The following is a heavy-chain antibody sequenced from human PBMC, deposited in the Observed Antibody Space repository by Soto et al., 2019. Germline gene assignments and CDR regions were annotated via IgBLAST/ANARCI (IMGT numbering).Heavy chain of an antibody. D-gene: IGHD1-1*01. CDR3: ARGRYGDY. CDR1: GYAFTTYG. V-gene: IGHV1-18*01. Sequence: QVHLVQSGAEVKKPEVSVKVSCQGSGYAFTTYGITWVRQAPGQGLEWMGWISAHNGNTNYAQKLQGRVTVTRDTSTSTAYMELRSLRYDDTAVYYCARGRYGDYWGQGALVTVSS. CDR2: ISAHNGNT. J-gene: IGHJ4*02.